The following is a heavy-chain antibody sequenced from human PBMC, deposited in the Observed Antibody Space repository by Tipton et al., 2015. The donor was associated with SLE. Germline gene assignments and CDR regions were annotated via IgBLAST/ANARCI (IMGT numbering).Heavy chain of an antibody. CDR1: GGSFSGYY. CDR2: INHSGST. Sequence: TLSLTCAVYGGSFSGYYWSWIRQPPGKGLEWIGEINHSGSTNYNPSLKSRVTISVDTSKNQFSLKLSSVTAADTAVYYCARDLEYSSSSGWYFDLWGRGTLVTVSS. CDR3: ARDLEYSSSSGWYFDL. D-gene: IGHD6-6*01. J-gene: IGHJ2*01. V-gene: IGHV4-34*01.